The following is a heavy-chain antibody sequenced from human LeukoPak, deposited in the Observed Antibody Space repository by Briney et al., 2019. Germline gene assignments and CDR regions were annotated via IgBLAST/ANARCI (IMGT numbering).Heavy chain of an antibody. CDR2: INHSGGT. CDR3: ATQYVDEVANYYFGY. V-gene: IGHV4-34*01. Sequence: SSETLSLTCAVYGGSFSGYYWSWIRQPPGKGLEWIGEINHSGGTNYNPSLKSRVTISMDTFKNQFSLKLNSVTAADTDVYYCATQYVDEVANYYFGYWGQGTLVTVSS. CDR1: GGSFSGYY. D-gene: IGHD1-7*01. J-gene: IGHJ4*02.